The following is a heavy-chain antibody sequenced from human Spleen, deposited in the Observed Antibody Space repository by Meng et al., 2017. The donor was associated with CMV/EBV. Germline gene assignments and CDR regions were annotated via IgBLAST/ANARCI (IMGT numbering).Heavy chain of an antibody. V-gene: IGHV3-23*01. CDR1: GFTFSSYA. D-gene: IGHD1-26*01. CDR3: AKGYYSGSSYDAFDI. J-gene: IGHJ3*02. CDR2: ISGSGGST. Sequence: GGSLRLTCAASGFTFSSYAMSWVRQAPGKGLEWVSAISGSGGSTYYADSVKGRFTISRDNSKNTLYLQMNSLRAEDTAVYYCAKGYYSGSSYDAFDIWGQGTLVTVSS.